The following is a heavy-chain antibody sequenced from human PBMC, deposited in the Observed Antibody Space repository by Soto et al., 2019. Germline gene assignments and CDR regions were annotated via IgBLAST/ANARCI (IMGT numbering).Heavy chain of an antibody. CDR1: GGTFSSYA. Sequence: ASVKVSCKASGGTFSSYAISWVRQAPGQGLEWMGGIIPIFGTANYAQKFQGRVTITADESTSTAYMELSSLRSEDTAVYYCARDDFWSGYNYYYYGMDVWGQGTTVTVSS. J-gene: IGHJ6*02. D-gene: IGHD3-3*01. V-gene: IGHV1-69*13. CDR2: IIPIFGTA. CDR3: ARDDFWSGYNYYYYGMDV.